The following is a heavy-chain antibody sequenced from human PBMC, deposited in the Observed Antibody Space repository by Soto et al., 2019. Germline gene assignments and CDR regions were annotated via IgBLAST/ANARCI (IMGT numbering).Heavy chain of an antibody. CDR2: INHGGST. J-gene: IGHJ3*02. CDR3: ARGRASRLLWFGGAFDI. Sequence: QVQLQQWAAGLLKPSETLSLTCAVYGGSFSGYYWSWIRQPPGKGLEWIGEINHGGSTNYNPSLKSRVTISVDTSKNHFDLKLSSVTAADTAVYYCARGRASRLLWFGGAFDIWGQGTMVTVSS. V-gene: IGHV4-34*01. CDR1: GGSFSGYY. D-gene: IGHD3-10*01.